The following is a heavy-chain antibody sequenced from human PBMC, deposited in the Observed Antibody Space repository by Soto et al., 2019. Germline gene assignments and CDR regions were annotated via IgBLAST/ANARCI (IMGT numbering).Heavy chain of an antibody. CDR3: ARVAVVRGYSYGSFDY. Sequence: SETLSLTCTVSGGSISSYYWSWIRQPPGKGLEWIGYIYYSGSTNYNPSLKSRVTISVDTSKNQFSLKLSSVTAADTAVYYCARVAVVRGYSYGSFDYWGQGTLVTVS. V-gene: IGHV4-59*01. CDR2: IYYSGST. D-gene: IGHD5-18*01. J-gene: IGHJ4*02. CDR1: GGSISSYY.